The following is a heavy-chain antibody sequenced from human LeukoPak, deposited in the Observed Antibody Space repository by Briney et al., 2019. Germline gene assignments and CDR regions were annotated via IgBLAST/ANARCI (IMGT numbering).Heavy chain of an antibody. CDR2: ISSGTSYI. V-gene: IGHV3-21*01. CDR1: GFTFSNFA. J-gene: IGHJ4*02. CDR3: ASGARPIEY. Sequence: PGGSLRLSCAASGFTFSNFAMNWVRQAPGKWLEWVSSISSGTSYIYYADSVRGRFTISRDNAKNSLYLQMNSLRAEDTAVYYCASGARPIEYWGQGTLVTVFS. D-gene: IGHD6-6*01.